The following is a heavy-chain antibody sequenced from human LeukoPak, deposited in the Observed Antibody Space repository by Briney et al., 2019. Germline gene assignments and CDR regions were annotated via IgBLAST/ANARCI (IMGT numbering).Heavy chain of an antibody. J-gene: IGHJ3*02. V-gene: IGHV3-23*01. Sequence: GGSLRLSCAASGFTFSSYAMSWVRQAPGKGLEWVSAVSNTGANTYYADSVKGRFTISRDNFKNTLYLQMNGLRAEDTALYYCAKLCIYTNCPSGKAFDIWGQGTMVTVSS. D-gene: IGHD2-2*01. CDR2: VSNTGANT. CDR3: AKLCIYTNCPSGKAFDI. CDR1: GFTFSSYA.